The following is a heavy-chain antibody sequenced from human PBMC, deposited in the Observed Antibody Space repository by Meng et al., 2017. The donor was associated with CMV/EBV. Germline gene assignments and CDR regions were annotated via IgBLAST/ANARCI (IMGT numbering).Heavy chain of an antibody. CDR2: ISGSGGST. CDR3: AKDPTYYYDSRYFDY. V-gene: IGHV3-23*01. Sequence: GESLKTSCAASGFTFSSYWMSWVRQAPGKGLEWVSAISGSGGSTYYADSVKGRFTISRDNSKNTLYLQMNSLRAEDTAVYYCAKDPTYYYDSRYFDYWGQGTLVTVSS. CDR1: GFTFSSYW. J-gene: IGHJ4*02. D-gene: IGHD3-22*01.